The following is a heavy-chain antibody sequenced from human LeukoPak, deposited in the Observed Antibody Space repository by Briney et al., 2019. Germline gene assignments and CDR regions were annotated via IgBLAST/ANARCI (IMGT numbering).Heavy chain of an antibody. D-gene: IGHD3-10*01. CDR1: GFTFSDHY. CDR3: ARVGSSRGWFDP. J-gene: IGHJ5*02. Sequence: GGSLRLSCTGSGFTFSDHYMTWIRQAPGKGLEWLSYISSSGTTTYYADSVKGRFTISRANAKTSVYLQMEGLRADDTAVYYCARVGSSRGWFDPWGHGTLVTVSS. CDR2: ISSSGTTT. V-gene: IGHV3-11*01.